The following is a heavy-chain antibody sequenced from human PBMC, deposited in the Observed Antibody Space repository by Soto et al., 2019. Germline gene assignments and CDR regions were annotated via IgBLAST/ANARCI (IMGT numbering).Heavy chain of an antibody. CDR2: ISYDGSNK. D-gene: IGHD3-10*01. V-gene: IGHV3-30-3*01. CDR1: GFTFSSYA. J-gene: IGHJ4*02. Sequence: QVQLVESGGGVVQPGRSLRLSCAASGFTFSSYAMHWVRQAPGKGLEWVAVISYDGSNKYYADSVKGRFTISRDISKNTLYLQMNSLRAEDTAVYYCARGRSYYYGSGSGYWGQGTLVTVSS. CDR3: ARGRSYYYGSGSGY.